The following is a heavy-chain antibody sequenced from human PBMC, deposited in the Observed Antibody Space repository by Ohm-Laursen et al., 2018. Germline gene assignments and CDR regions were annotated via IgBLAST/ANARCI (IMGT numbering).Heavy chain of an antibody. J-gene: IGHJ3*02. D-gene: IGHD5-18*01. CDR2: IHSGGNT. CDR3: ASQLWLLDAFDI. CDR1: GFTVNNNY. V-gene: IGHV3-53*01. Sequence: SLRLSCAASGFTVNNNYMSWVRQAPGKGLEWVSVIHSGGNTYYVDSVKGRFTISRDNSKNTLYLQMNSLRAEDTAVYYCASQLWLLDAFDIWGQGTMVTVSS.